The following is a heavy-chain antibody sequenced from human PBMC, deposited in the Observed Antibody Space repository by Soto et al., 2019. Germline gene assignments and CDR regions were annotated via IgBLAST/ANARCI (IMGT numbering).Heavy chain of an antibody. D-gene: IGHD5-12*01. Sequence: SGPTLVNPTQTLTLTCTFSGFSFTTAGVAVGWIRQTPGGALEWLTLIYYNDDRRFSPSLKTGLTITGDTSKNQVVLSLTNVDPGDTATYFCAHSDGGYEIIYFDFWGQGIPVTVS. V-gene: IGHV2-5*01. J-gene: IGHJ4*02. CDR1: GFSFTTAGVA. CDR2: IYYNDDR. CDR3: AHSDGGYEIIYFDF.